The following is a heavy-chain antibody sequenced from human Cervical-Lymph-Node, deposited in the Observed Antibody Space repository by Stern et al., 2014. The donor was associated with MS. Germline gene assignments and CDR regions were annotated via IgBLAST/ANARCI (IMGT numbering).Heavy chain of an antibody. CDR3: AGAVGGSGWNMYNWFDP. D-gene: IGHD6-19*01. CDR2: IYYSGTT. CDR1: GGSIVSSGYY. Sequence: QLQLQESGPGLVKSSETLSLTCTVSGGSIVSSGYYWSWIRQPPGKGLEWIGSIYYSGTTHYNPSLKSRVTMSVDTSTNQFSLNLNSVTAADTAMYYCAGAVGGSGWNMYNWFDPWGQGTLVAVSS. J-gene: IGHJ5*02. V-gene: IGHV4-39*01.